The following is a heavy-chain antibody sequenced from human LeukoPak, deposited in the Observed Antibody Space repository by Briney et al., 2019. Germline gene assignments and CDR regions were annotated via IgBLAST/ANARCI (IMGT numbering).Heavy chain of an antibody. V-gene: IGHV1-2*02. CDR3: ARDSIAARQLSY. CDR1: VYTFTAYY. J-gene: IGHJ4*02. Sequence: ASVKVSSTASVYTFTAYYMHWVRQAPGQGLEWMGWINPNSGGTKYAQKFQGRVTMTRDTSIGTVYMELSRLRSDDTAVYYCARDSIAARQLSYWGQGTLVTVSS. CDR2: INPNSGGT. D-gene: IGHD6-6*01.